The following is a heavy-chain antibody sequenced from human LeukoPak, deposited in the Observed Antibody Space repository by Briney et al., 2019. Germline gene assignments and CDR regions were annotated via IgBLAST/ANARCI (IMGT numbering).Heavy chain of an antibody. D-gene: IGHD6-13*01. CDR2: IYPGDSDT. J-gene: IGHJ5*02. CDR3: ARHREGYSSNWSWFDP. CDR1: GSIFTNYW. V-gene: IGHV5-51*01. Sequence: GASLQISCKGSGSIFTNYWIAWVRQVPGKGLEWMGIIYPGDSDTRYSPSFQGQVTITADKSINTAYVQWSSLKASDSAMYYCARHREGYSSNWSWFDPWGQGTLVTVSS.